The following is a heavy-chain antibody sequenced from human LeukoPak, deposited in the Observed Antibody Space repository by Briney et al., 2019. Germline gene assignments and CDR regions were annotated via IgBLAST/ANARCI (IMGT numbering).Heavy chain of an antibody. V-gene: IGHV3-21*01. D-gene: IGHD3-22*01. Sequence: PGGSLRLSCAASGLTFRSYSMNWVRQAPGKGLEWVSSISSSSSYIYYADSVKGRFTISRDNAKNSLYLQMNSLRAEDTAVYYCASYYYDSSGYERRDLAFALWGQGTLVTVSS. CDR1: GLTFRSYS. CDR2: ISSSSSYI. CDR3: ASYYYDSSGYERRDLAFAL. J-gene: IGHJ4*02.